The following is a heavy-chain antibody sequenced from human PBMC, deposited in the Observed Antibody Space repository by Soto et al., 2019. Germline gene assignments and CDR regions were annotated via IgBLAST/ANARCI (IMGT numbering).Heavy chain of an antibody. Sequence: QVQVVQSGAEVKKPGASVKVACKASGYSFDTFGMSWVRQAPGQGLEVMGWISIEKGDTNSAQKFQDRVTMTTDTSATTAYLGLRSMTSDDTAVYYCAGGYCSVVSRFRCWHFEIWGRGTLVPVSS. CDR1: GYSFDTFG. CDR2: ISIEKGDT. V-gene: IGHV1-18*01. D-gene: IGHD2-15*01. CDR3: AGGYCSVVSRFRCWHFEI. J-gene: IGHJ2*01.